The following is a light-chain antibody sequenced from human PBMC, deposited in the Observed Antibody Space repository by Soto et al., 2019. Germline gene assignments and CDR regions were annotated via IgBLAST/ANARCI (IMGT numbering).Light chain of an antibody. J-gene: IGKJ1*01. CDR3: QHYYNWPRT. V-gene: IGKV3-15*01. CDR2: GAS. Sequence: IVVTQSPATLSLSPGETATLSVRAPLDILRNFACYQHKPGQAPRVIIYGASTRAHGSPGRFSGSGSETEFTRTISSLQSEDFAVYYGQHYYNWPRTFGQGTKVDIK. CDR1: LDILRN.